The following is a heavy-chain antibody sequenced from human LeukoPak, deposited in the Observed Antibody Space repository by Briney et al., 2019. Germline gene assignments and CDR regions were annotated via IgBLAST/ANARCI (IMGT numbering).Heavy chain of an antibody. CDR2: INPSGGST. J-gene: IGHJ4*02. D-gene: IGHD6-19*01. CDR3: ARVTGAGYFDY. CDR1: GYTFTSYY. V-gene: IGHV1-46*01. Sequence: ASVKVSCKASGYTFTSYYMHWVRQAPGQGLEWMGIINPSGGSTSYAQKSQGRVTMTRDTSTSTVYMELSSLRSEDTAVYYCARVTGAGYFDYWGQGTLVTVSS.